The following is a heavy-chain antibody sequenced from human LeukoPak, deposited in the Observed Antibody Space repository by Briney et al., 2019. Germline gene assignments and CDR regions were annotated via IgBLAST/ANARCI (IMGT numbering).Heavy chain of an antibody. D-gene: IGHD2-2*01. Sequence: ASETLSLTCAVYGGSFSGYYWSWIRQPPGKGLEWIGEINHSGSTNYNPSLKSRVTISVDTSKNQFSLKLSSVTAADTAVYYCARGFIVVVPAAINPYYGMDVWGQGTTVTVSS. CDR2: INHSGST. CDR1: GGSFSGYY. CDR3: ARGFIVVVPAAINPYYGMDV. V-gene: IGHV4-34*01. J-gene: IGHJ6*02.